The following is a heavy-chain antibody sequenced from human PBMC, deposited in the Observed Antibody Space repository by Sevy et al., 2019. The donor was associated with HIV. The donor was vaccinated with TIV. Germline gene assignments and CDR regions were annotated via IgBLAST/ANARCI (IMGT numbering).Heavy chain of an antibody. J-gene: IGHJ4*02. CDR2: ISTGGLPGGGPM. V-gene: IGHV3-48*03. Sequence: GGSLRLSCTASGFTFSRYEMNWVRQGPGKGLEWVSHISTGGLPGGGPMYYAASVEGRFTISRDNAKNSLYLQMNSLRAEDTAVYYCATSRRDDYNYDFDYWGQGTLVTVSS. CDR1: GFTFSRYE. CDR3: ATSRRDDYNYDFDY. D-gene: IGHD5-12*01.